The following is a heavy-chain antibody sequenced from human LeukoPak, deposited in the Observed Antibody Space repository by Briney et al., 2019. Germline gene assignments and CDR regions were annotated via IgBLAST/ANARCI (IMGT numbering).Heavy chain of an antibody. J-gene: IGHJ4*02. CDR3: ARGSRGYSYG. CDR1: GDLSTYY. D-gene: IGHD5-18*01. V-gene: IGHV4-59*01. Sequence: SETLSLTCTVSGDLSTYYWSWIRQPPGKGLEWIGYIYYSASTNYNPSLKSRVTISVDTSNDQFSLKLSSVTAADTAVYYCARGSRGYSYGWGQGTLVTDSS. CDR2: IYYSAST.